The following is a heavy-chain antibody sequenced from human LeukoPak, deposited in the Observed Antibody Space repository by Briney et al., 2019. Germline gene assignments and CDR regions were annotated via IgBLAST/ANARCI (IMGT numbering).Heavy chain of an antibody. CDR3: AKDRTYYYDSSGYSPYYFDY. Sequence: PGRSLRLSCAASGFTFSNYAMHWVRQAPGKGLEWVAVMSYDGTNKYYADSVKGRFTISRDNSKNTLYLQMNSLRAEDTAVYYCAKDRTYYYDSSGYSPYYFDYWGQGTLVTVSS. CDR1: GFTFSNYA. J-gene: IGHJ4*02. CDR2: MSYDGTNK. D-gene: IGHD3-22*01. V-gene: IGHV3-30*04.